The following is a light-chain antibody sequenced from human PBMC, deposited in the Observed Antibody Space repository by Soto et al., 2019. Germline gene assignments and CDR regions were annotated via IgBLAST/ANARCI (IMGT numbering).Light chain of an antibody. Sequence: QSALTQPASVSGSPGQSIVVSCIGTSSDIGAYNYVSWYQHHPGKAPKLLIYDVSNRPSGVSNRFSSSKSGVTASLNISGLQAEDEADYYCSSYTSTITPVIFGGGTKVTVL. J-gene: IGLJ2*01. CDR2: DVS. V-gene: IGLV2-14*03. CDR1: SSDIGAYNY. CDR3: SSYTSTITPVI.